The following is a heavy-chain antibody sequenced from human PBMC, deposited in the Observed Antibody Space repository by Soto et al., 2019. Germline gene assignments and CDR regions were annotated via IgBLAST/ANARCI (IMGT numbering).Heavy chain of an antibody. J-gene: IGHJ4*02. CDR2: ISAYHGHT. CDR1: GYAFTSFG. D-gene: IGHD4-17*01. Sequence: ASVKVSCKASGYAFTSFGISWVRQAPGQGLEWMGWISAYHGHTNFAQKLQGRVTMTTDTSTSTAYMELRSLRSDDTAVYYCARVFTDYGDYKYYFDYWGQGTLVTVSS. V-gene: IGHV1-18*04. CDR3: ARVFTDYGDYKYYFDY.